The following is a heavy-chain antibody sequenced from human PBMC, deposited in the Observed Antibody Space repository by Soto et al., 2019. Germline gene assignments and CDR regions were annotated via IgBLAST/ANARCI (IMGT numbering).Heavy chain of an antibody. J-gene: IGHJ4*02. D-gene: IGHD6-19*01. CDR2: THAGDANT. CDR1: GYIFSSYW. Sequence: GESLKISCNGSGYIFSSYWIGWVRQMPGKGLEWMGITHAGDANTRYSPSFEGQVTITTDKSTNTAYLQWSSLKASDTAMYYGANLGTYSSGWDYWGQGTLVTVSS. V-gene: IGHV5-51*01. CDR3: ANLGTYSSGWDY.